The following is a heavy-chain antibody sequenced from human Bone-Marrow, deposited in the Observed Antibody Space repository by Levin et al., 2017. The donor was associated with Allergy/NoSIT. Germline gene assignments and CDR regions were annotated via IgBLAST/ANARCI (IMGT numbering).Heavy chain of an antibody. J-gene: IGHJ3*02. Sequence: GGSLRLSCKASGFSFSDHWIGWVRQMPGQGLEWMGIIYPGDSDIRYSPSFQGHVTFSVDKSISTAYLQWSSLKASDTAIYYCARHSRDIVASHDVFDIWGQGTKVTVSS. D-gene: IGHD5-12*01. CDR1: GFSFSDHW. CDR3: ARHSRDIVASHDVFDI. CDR2: IYPGDSDI. V-gene: IGHV5-51*01.